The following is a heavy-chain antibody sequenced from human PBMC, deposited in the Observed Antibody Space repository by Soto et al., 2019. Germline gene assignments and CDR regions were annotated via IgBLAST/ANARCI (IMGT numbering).Heavy chain of an antibody. D-gene: IGHD3-9*01. J-gene: IGHJ3*01. CDR1: GGSISSGDYY. CDR3: ASLNFDILTGYYAFDL. V-gene: IGHV4-30-4*01. Sequence: SETLSLTCTVSGGSISSGDYYWSWIRQPPGKGLEWIGYIYYSGSTYYNPSLKSRVTISVDTSKNQFSLKLSSVTAADTAIYYCASLNFDILTGYYAFDLWGQGTMVTVSS. CDR2: IYYSGST.